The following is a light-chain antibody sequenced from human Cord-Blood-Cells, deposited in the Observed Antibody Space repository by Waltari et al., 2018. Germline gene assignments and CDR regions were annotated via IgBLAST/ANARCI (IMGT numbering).Light chain of an antibody. J-gene: IGLJ2*01. Sequence: QSALTQPPSASGSPGPSVTISCTGTSRDVGGYNYVSWYQQHPGKAPKRMIYEVSKRPSGVPDRFSGSKSGNTASLTVSGLQAEDEADYYCSSYAGSNKVVFGGGTKLTVL. V-gene: IGLV2-8*01. CDR2: EVS. CDR1: SRDVGGYNY. CDR3: SSYAGSNKVV.